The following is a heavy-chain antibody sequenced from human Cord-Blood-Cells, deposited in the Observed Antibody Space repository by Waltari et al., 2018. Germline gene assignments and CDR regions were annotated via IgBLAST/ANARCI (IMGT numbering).Heavy chain of an antibody. CDR1: GGSISSSSYY. V-gene: IGHV4-39*01. CDR2: IYSGGST. Sequence: QLQLQESGPGLVKPSETLSLTCPVSGGSISSSSYYWGWIRPPPGKGLEWIGSIYSGGSTYYNPSLKIRVTISVDTSKNQFSLKLSSVTAADTAVYYCARPTTVTTLAGWYFDLWGRGTLVTVSS. D-gene: IGHD4-17*01. CDR3: ARPTTVTTLAGWYFDL. J-gene: IGHJ2*01.